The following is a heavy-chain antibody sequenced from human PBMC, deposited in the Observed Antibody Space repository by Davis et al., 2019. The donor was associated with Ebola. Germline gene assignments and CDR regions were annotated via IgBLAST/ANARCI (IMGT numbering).Heavy chain of an antibody. Sequence: GESLKISCAASGFTSSDYWMTWVRQAPGKGLEWVANIKEAGSDTNYVDSVKGRFTISKDNARNSLYLQMNSLRAEDTALYYCARDSSRKFDYWGRGTLVTVSS. CDR1: GFTSSDYW. D-gene: IGHD6-13*01. J-gene: IGHJ4*02. CDR3: ARDSSRKFDY. V-gene: IGHV3-7*03. CDR2: IKEAGSDT.